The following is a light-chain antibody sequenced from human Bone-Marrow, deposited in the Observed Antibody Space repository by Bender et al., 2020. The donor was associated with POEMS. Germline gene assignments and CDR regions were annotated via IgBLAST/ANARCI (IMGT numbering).Light chain of an antibody. CDR1: RLGDKY. Sequence: SYDLTQPPSVSVSPGQTASITCSGDRLGDKYACWYQQKSGQSPVLVIYQDNKRPSGIPERFSGSNSGNTATLTISGTQAMDEADYYCQAWGSSTVGVFGGGTKLTVL. J-gene: IGLJ2*01. CDR2: QDN. CDR3: QAWGSSTVGV. V-gene: IGLV3-1*01.